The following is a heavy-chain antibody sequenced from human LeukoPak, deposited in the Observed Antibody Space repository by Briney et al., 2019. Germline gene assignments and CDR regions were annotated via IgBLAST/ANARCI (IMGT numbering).Heavy chain of an antibody. V-gene: IGHV3-23*01. J-gene: IGHJ4*02. Sequence: WVRQPPAKGLEWVSAITESGGGTYNADSVKGRFTISRDNSKKTLFLQMSSLRAEDTAIYYCAKGSAAGRPYYFDYWGQGTLVTVSS. CDR3: AKGSAAGRPYYFDY. CDR2: ITESGGGT. D-gene: IGHD6-25*01.